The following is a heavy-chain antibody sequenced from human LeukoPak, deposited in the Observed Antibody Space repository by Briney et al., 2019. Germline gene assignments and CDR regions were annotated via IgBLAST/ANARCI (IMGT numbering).Heavy chain of an antibody. V-gene: IGHV3-23*01. CDR2: ISGSGGST. CDR3: AKGIRVVTH. J-gene: IGHJ4*02. Sequence: GGSLRLSCAASGFTFNTYAMTWVRQAPGKGLEWVSAISGSGGSTYYADSVKGRFTISRDNSKNTLYLQMNSLRAEDTAVYYCAKGIRVVTHWGQGTLVTVSS. CDR1: GFTFNTYA. D-gene: IGHD3-3*01.